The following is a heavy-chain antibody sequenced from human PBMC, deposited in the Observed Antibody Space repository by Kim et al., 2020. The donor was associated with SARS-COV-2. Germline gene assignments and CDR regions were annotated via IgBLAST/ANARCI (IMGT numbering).Heavy chain of an antibody. D-gene: IGHD3-22*01. CDR1: GFTFSDYY. CDR2: ISSSSSYT. J-gene: IGHJ6*02. CDR3: ARDLAPRPYYYDSSGRSYYYYYGMDV. V-gene: IGHV3-11*06. Sequence: GGSLRLSCAASGFTFSDYYMSWIRQAPGKGLEWVSYISSSSSYTNYADSVKGRFTISRDNAKNSLYLQMNSLRAEDTAVYYCARDLAPRPYYYDSSGRSYYYYYGMDVWGQGTTVTVSS.